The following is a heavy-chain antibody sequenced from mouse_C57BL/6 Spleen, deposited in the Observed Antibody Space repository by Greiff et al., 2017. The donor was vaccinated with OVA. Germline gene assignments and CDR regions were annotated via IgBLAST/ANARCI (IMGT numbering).Heavy chain of an antibody. D-gene: IGHD1-1*01. CDR2: IWGDGST. Sequence: VKLQESGPGLVAPSQSLSITCTVSGFSLPSYGVSWVRQPPGKGLEWLGVIWGDGSTNYHSALISSLSISQDNSKSQVFLKLNSLQTDDTATYYCAKKGGRSYAMDYWGQGTSVTVSS. J-gene: IGHJ4*01. CDR3: AKKGGRSYAMDY. CDR1: GFSLPSYG. V-gene: IGHV2-3*01.